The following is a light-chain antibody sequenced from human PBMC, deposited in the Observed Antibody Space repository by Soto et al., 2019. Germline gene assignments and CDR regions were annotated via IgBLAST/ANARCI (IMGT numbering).Light chain of an antibody. Sequence: DIQMTQSPSTLSASVGDRVTITCRASQSISSGLAWYQQKPGQAPKFLIYKASRLQSGVPSRFSGSGSGTAFSLNISSLQPDDFATYYGQQYNDYWNFGQGTKVEIK. CDR1: QSISSG. CDR3: QQYNDYWN. J-gene: IGKJ1*01. V-gene: IGKV1-5*03. CDR2: KAS.